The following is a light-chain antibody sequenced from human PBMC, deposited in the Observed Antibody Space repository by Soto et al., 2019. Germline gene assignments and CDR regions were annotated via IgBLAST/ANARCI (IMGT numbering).Light chain of an antibody. CDR1: QDIRNF. V-gene: IGKV1-33*01. J-gene: IGKJ2*01. CDR2: DAS. Sequence: DIQMTQSPSSLXASVGDRVTXTXXASQDIRNFLNWYQQKPGKAPKLLIFDASNLQTGVPSRFSGSGSGTDFTFTISSLQPEDFATYYCQHYDNLLFTFGQGTKVEI. CDR3: QHYDNLLFT.